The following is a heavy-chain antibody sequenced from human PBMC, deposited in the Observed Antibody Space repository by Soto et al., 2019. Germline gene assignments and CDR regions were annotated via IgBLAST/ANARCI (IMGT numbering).Heavy chain of an antibody. Sequence: QVQLVESGGGVVQPGRSLRLSCAPSGFTFSSCGMHWVRQAPGKGLEWVAVMSYDGSNKYYADSVKGRFTISRDNSKDKLYLQMNSLRAEDTAVYYCAKAHVQTAMVTNVDYWGQGTLVTVSS. D-gene: IGHD5-18*01. CDR3: AKAHVQTAMVTNVDY. J-gene: IGHJ4*02. V-gene: IGHV3-30*18. CDR2: MSYDGSNK. CDR1: GFTFSSCG.